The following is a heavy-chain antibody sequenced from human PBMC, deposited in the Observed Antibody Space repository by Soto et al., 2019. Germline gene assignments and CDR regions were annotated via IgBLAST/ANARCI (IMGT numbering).Heavy chain of an antibody. V-gene: IGHV4-31*03. Sequence: QVRLEESGPGLVKPSETLSLICSVSGGSVNNANYFWNWIRHHPENGLEWIGYIYYSGSTRYNPYFNTRASRAIVTCKKQFSLRLNSVTVADAAVYFWASYADYGGSRWGIDVWGRGTTVTVSS. CDR2: IYYSGST. J-gene: IGHJ6*02. CDR1: GGSVNNANYF. CDR3: ASYADYGGSRWGIDV. D-gene: IGHD4-17*01.